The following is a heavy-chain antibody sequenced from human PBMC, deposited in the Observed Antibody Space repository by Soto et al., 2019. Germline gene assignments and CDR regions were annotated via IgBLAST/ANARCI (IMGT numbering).Heavy chain of an antibody. CDR1: GGTFSSYT. V-gene: IGHV1-69*02. J-gene: IGHJ4*02. Sequence: QVQLVQSGAEVKKTGSSVKVSCKASGGTFSSYTISWVRQAPGQGLEWMGRIIPMFGIANYAQKFQGRVTITAHKSTSTSYMELSRLRSEDTAVYYCARGYGDSHDYWGQGTLVTVSS. CDR2: IIPMFGIA. CDR3: ARGYGDSHDY. D-gene: IGHD4-17*01.